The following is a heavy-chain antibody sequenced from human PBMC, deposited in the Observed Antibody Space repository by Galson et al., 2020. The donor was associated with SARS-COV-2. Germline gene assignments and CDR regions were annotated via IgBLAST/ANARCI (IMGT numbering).Heavy chain of an antibody. CDR2: ITTYNGEK. J-gene: IGHJ4*02. CDR1: GYTFFSFG. Sequence: ASVKVSCKASGYTFFSFGVSWVRQAPGQGLEGMGWITTYNGEKKHAQKFQGRGTMTTDTSTNTAYLELRSLRYDDTAVFYCARASLDHWGQGTLVSVSS. CDR3: ARASLDH. V-gene: IGHV1-18*01.